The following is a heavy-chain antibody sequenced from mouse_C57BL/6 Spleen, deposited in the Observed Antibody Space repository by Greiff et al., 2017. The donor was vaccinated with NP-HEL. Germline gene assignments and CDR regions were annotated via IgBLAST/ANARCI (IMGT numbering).Heavy chain of an antibody. D-gene: IGHD2-3*01. CDR3: ARDRGGWRAGALDY. Sequence: EVMLVESEGGLVQPGSSMKLSCTASGFTFSDYYMAWVRQVPEKGLEWVANINYDGSSTYYLDSLKSRFIITVDNAKNTVYMQMSSLKSEDTAAYYCARDRGGWRAGALDYWGQGTSVTVSS. J-gene: IGHJ4*01. CDR1: GFTFSDYY. CDR2: INYDGSST. V-gene: IGHV5-16*01.